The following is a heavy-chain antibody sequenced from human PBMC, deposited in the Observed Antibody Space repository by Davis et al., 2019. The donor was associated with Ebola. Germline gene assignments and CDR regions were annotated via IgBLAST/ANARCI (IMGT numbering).Heavy chain of an antibody. J-gene: IGHJ4*02. V-gene: IGHV3-48*01. CDR1: GFTFSGYS. CDR3: ARDGEAFDSRGSYEVPFDY. CDR2: IRGFSSTI. D-gene: IGHD3-22*01. Sequence: GESLKISCVASGFTFSGYSMNWVRQAPGKGLEWLAHIRGFSSTIRYADSVKGRFTTSRDKAKNPVYLQINSLRAEDTAVYYCARDGEAFDSRGSYEVPFDYWGQGTLVSVSS.